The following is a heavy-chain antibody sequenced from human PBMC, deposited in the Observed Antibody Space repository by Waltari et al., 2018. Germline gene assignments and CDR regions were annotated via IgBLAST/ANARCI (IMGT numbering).Heavy chain of an antibody. CDR2: IYHSGSA. Sequence: QLQLQESGSGLVEPSQTLSLTCAVSGGSISSGAYSYNWIRQPPGKGLEWIGYIYHSGSAYYNPSLKSRATISIDRSKSQFSLNLSSVTTADTAVYYCAREQGYCTDCNCYNWFDPWGQGTLVTVSS. J-gene: IGHJ5*02. CDR3: AREQGYCTDCNCYNWFDP. CDR1: GGSISSGAYS. V-gene: IGHV4-30-2*01. D-gene: IGHD2-15*01.